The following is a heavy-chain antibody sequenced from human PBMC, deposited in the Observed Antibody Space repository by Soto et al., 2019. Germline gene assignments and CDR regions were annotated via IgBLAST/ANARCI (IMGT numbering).Heavy chain of an antibody. J-gene: IGHJ4*02. V-gene: IGHV1-46*01. CDR1: GYTFTTYY. CDR3: ARDPFMGDSSGYFDY. Sequence: QVQLVQSGAEVKKPGASLKVSCKASGYTFTTYYIHWVRQAPGQGLEWMGIINPSGGTTSYAQKFQGRVTMTTDTSTSTVDMELSSLRSEYTAVYYCARDPFMGDSSGYFDYWGQGTLVTVSS. D-gene: IGHD3-22*01. CDR2: INPSGGTT.